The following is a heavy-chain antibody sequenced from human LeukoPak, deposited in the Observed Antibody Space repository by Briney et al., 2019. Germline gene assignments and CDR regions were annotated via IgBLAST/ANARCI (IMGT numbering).Heavy chain of an antibody. D-gene: IGHD4-17*01. Sequence: GGSLRLSRAASGFTLCSYAMSWGREAAGKGLRGVPGMGGSGGSTYYADSVKGRFTISRDNSKNTLYLQMNSLRAEDTAVYYCAKEPIYGDYDAFDIWGQGTMVTVSS. CDR2: MGGSGGST. CDR1: GFTLCSYA. J-gene: IGHJ3*02. V-gene: IGHV3-23*01. CDR3: AKEPIYGDYDAFDI.